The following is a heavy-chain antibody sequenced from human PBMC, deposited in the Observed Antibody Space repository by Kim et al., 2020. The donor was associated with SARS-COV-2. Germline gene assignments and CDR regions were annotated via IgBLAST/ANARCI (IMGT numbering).Heavy chain of an antibody. CDR2: ISCGGGTK. CDR1: GFTFSSYA. J-gene: IGHJ6*03. V-gene: IGHV3-23*01. Sequence: GGSLRLSCAASGFTFSSYAMSWVRQAPGKGLEWVSGISCGGGTKFYADSVRGRFTISRDNPKNSLYLQMNSLRDEDTALYYCAKDVDMDYDNYY. D-gene: IGHD2-15*01. CDR3: AKDVDMDYDNYY.